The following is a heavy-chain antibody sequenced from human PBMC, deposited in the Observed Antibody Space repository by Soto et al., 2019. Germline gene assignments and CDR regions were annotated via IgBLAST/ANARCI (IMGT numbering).Heavy chain of an antibody. V-gene: IGHV4-34*01. CDR3: ARGGIAAAWAYYYYYYGMDV. D-gene: IGHD6-13*01. CDR1: GGSFSGYY. CDR2: INHSGST. Sequence: PSETLSLTCAVYGGSFSGYYWSWIRQPPGKXLEWIGEINHSGSTNYNPSLKSRVTISVDTSKNQFSLKLSSVTAADTAVYYCARGGIAAAWAYYYYYYGMDVWGQGTTVTVYS. J-gene: IGHJ6*02.